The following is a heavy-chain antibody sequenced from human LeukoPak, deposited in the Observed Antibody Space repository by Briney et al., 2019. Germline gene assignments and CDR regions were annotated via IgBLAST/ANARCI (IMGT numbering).Heavy chain of an antibody. D-gene: IGHD2-2*01. Sequence: SETLSLTCTVSGGSISSSSYLWGWIRQPPGKGLDWIGSIYYSGSTYYNPSLKSRLTMSVDTSKNQFSLKLRSVTAADTAVYYCARGRREYCTSTSCYYYFDYWGQGTLVTVSS. CDR2: IYYSGST. J-gene: IGHJ4*02. CDR3: ARGRREYCTSTSCYYYFDY. CDR1: GGSISSSSYL. V-gene: IGHV4-39*01.